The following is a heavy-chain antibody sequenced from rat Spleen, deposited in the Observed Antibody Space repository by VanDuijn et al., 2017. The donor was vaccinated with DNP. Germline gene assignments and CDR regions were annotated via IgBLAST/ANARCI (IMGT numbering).Heavy chain of an antibody. CDR1: GFTFSDYY. Sequence: EVQLVESGGGLVQPGRSLKLSCTASGFTFSDYYMAWVRQAPTKGLEWVAIISTGGGTTYYRDSVRGRFTISRDNAKSTLYLQMNSLRSEDMATYYCVRWNSGHFDYWGQGVMVTVSS. CDR3: VRWNSGHFDY. J-gene: IGHJ2*01. D-gene: IGHD4-3*01. V-gene: IGHV5-25*01. CDR2: ISTGGGTT.